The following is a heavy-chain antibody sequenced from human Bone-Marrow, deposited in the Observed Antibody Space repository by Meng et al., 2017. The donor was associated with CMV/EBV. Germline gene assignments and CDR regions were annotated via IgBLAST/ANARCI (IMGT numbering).Heavy chain of an antibody. D-gene: IGHD3-3*01. Sequence: GESLKISCAASGFTFSRYWMSWVRQAPGKGLEWVANIKQDGGEKYYVDSEKGRFTISRDNAKNSLYLQMNSLRAEDTAVYYCARAYDFWNGFFDYWGQGTLVTVSS. CDR1: GFTFSRYW. CDR3: ARAYDFWNGFFDY. V-gene: IGHV3-7*01. J-gene: IGHJ4*02. CDR2: IKQDGGEK.